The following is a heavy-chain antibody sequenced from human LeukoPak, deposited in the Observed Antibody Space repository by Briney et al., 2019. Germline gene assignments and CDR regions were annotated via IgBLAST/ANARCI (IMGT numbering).Heavy chain of an antibody. CDR3: ARGVTLDY. J-gene: IGHJ4*02. CDR2: ISSGDNIM. Sequence: GGSLRLSCAASGFTFSTYEMNWVRQAPGKGLEWVSYISSGDNIMIYADSVKGRFIISRDNAKNSLYLQMNSLRAEDTAVYYCARGVTLDYWGQGTLVTVSS. D-gene: IGHD2-21*02. CDR1: GFTFSTYE. V-gene: IGHV3-48*03.